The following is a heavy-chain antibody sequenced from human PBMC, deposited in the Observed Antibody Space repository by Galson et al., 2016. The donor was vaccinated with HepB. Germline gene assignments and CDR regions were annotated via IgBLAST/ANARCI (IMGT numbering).Heavy chain of an antibody. V-gene: IGHV4-59*01. CDR1: GGSISLYY. CDR3: ARVPEWRDAFDI. CDR2: IYYTGSI. J-gene: IGHJ3*02. D-gene: IGHD3-3*01. Sequence: SETLSLTCTVSGGSISLYYWSWIRQPPGKGLEWIGYIYYTGSINYNPSLTSRVTISVDASRNHFSLKMTSVTAADTAVYYCARVPEWRDAFDIWGQGTIVTVSS.